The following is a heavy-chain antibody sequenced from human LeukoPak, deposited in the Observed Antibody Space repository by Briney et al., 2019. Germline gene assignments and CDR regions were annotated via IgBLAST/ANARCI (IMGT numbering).Heavy chain of an antibody. J-gene: IGHJ4*02. Sequence: PSETLSLSCTVSGGSMNRYYWNWIRQPPGKRLEWIGYIYYSGSTNYNPSLKSRVTISVDTSKNQFSLKLSSVTAADTAVYYCARGAGSPPFSYYFDYWGQGTLVTVSS. CDR3: ARGAGSPPFSYYFDY. CDR2: IYYSGST. D-gene: IGHD1-26*01. CDR1: GGSMNRYY. V-gene: IGHV4-59*01.